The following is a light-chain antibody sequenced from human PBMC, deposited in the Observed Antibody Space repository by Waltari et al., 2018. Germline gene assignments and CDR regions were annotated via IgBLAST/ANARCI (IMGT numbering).Light chain of an antibody. CDR2: EDS. V-gene: IGLV1-51*02. Sequence: QSVLTQPPSVSAAPGQRVTISCSGGSSNIGSNYVSWYRQFPGTAPKLLLYEDSGRPSGVTGRVSGSKCGTAATLESTGLQAGDEADYYCGTCDSSLSGAVFGGGTHLTVL. CDR3: GTCDSSLSGAV. J-gene: IGLJ7*01. CDR1: SSNIGSNY.